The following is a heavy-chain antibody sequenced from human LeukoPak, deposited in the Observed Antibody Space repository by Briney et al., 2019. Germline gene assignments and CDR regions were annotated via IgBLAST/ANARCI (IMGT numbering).Heavy chain of an antibody. CDR3: AREQSGSGGWYTVDY. Sequence: GGSLRLSCAASGFTFSTYAISWVRPAPGKGLEWVSAIRSSGDRSYYADSVKGRFTISRDNSKDTLYLQMNSLRAEDTAVYFCAREQSGSGGWYTVDYWGQGTLVTVSS. CDR1: GFTFSTYA. CDR2: IRSSGDRS. D-gene: IGHD6-19*01. V-gene: IGHV3-23*01. J-gene: IGHJ4*02.